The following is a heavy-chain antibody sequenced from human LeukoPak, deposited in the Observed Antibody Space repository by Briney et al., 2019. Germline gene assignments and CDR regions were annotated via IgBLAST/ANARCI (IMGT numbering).Heavy chain of an antibody. V-gene: IGHV3-30-3*01. Sequence: GGSLRLSCAASGFTFSSYAMHWVRQAPGKGLEWVAVTSYDGSNKYYADSVKGRFTISRDNSKNTLYLQMNSLRAEDTAVYYCARDPSGVPHPRGYFDYWGQGTLVTVSS. J-gene: IGHJ4*02. CDR2: TSYDGSNK. CDR3: ARDPSGVPHPRGYFDY. CDR1: GFTFSSYA. D-gene: IGHD7-27*01.